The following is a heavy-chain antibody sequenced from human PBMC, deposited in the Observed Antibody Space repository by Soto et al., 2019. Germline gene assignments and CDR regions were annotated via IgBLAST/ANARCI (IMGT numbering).Heavy chain of an antibody. J-gene: IGHJ4*02. D-gene: IGHD3-3*01. CDR2: ISSSSSYT. Sequence: PGGSLRLSCAASGVTFSDYYMSWIRQAPGKGLEWVSYISSSSSYTNYTDSVKGRFTISRHSAQNSLYLKLRRPRAEVTAVYYGAREKWGWNGLFAYGGREP. CDR1: GVTFSDYY. CDR3: AREKWGWNGLFAY. V-gene: IGHV3-11*06.